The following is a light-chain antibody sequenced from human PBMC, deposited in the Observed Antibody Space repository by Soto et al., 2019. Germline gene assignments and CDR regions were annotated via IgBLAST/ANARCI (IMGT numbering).Light chain of an antibody. CDR1: QSVSSY. J-gene: IGKJ5*01. V-gene: IGKV3-11*01. Sequence: EIVLTQSPATLSLSPGERATLSCSASQSVSSYLAWYQQKPGQAPRLLIYDASNRATGIPARFSGSGSGTDFTLTISSLQSEDSAFYYCQQYNKWPITFGQGTRLEIK. CDR2: DAS. CDR3: QQYNKWPIT.